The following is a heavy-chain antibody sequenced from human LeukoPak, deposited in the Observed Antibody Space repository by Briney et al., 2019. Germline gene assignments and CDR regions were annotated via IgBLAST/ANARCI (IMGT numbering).Heavy chain of an antibody. CDR1: GGSFSGYY. D-gene: IGHD6-13*01. CDR3: ASGIAAASDV. V-gene: IGHV4-34*01. CDR2: INHSGST. Sequence: SETLSLTCAVYGGSFSGYYWSWIRQPPGKGLEWIGEINHSGSTNYNPSLKSRVTISVDTSKNQFSLKLSSVTAADTAVYYCASGIAAASDVWGQGTTVTVSS. J-gene: IGHJ6*02.